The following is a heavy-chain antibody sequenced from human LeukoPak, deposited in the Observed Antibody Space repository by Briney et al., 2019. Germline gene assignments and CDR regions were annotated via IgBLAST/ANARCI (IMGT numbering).Heavy chain of an antibody. Sequence: GGSLRLSCAASGFTFNDYAMHWVRQAPGKGLEWVSGISWSSGSIGYADSVKGRSTISRDNAKNSLYLQMNSLRAEDTAVYYCAREGPYFDWLLQPDAFDIWGQGTMVTVSS. V-gene: IGHV3-9*01. J-gene: IGHJ3*02. CDR3: AREGPYFDWLLQPDAFDI. CDR1: GFTFNDYA. CDR2: ISWSSGSI. D-gene: IGHD3-9*01.